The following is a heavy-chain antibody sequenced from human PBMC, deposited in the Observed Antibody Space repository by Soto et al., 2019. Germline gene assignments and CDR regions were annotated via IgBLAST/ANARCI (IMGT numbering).Heavy chain of an antibody. Sequence: QVQPQESGPGLVKPSQNLSLTCTVSGGSISSGDYYWSWIRQPPGKGLEWIGYIYYSGSTYYNPSLKRRVTISVDTSKNQFSLKLSSVTAADTAVYYCARARGAWYFDYWGQGTLVTVSS. CDR1: GGSISSGDYY. CDR2: IYYSGST. CDR3: ARARGAWYFDY. D-gene: IGHD3-16*01. V-gene: IGHV4-30-4*01. J-gene: IGHJ4*02.